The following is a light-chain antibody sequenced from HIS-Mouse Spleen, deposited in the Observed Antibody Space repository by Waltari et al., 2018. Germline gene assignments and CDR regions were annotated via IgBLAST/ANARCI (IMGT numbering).Light chain of an antibody. J-gene: IGKJ4*01. V-gene: IGKV3-11*01. Sequence: EIVFTQSPATLSLSPGERATLSCRASQSVSSYLAWYQQKPGQALRLLISDASNRATGLPARFSGSVSGTDFTLTISSLEPEDFAVYSCQQRSNWPTFGGGTKVEIK. CDR1: QSVSSY. CDR2: DAS. CDR3: QQRSNWPT.